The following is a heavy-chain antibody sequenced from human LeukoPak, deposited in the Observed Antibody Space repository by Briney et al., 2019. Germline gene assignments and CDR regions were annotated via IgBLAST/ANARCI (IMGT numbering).Heavy chain of an antibody. J-gene: IGHJ4*02. CDR1: GDSLRSGSRY. Sequence: SQTLSLTCTVSGDSLRSGSRYWTWIRQPAGKGLEWIGHIFTSGSTNYNPSLKSRVSISADRSNNQFSLRLDSVTAADTAVYYCARFGWMVRGVLIDWGQGTLVTVSS. V-gene: IGHV4-61*09. CDR3: ARFGWMVRGVLID. CDR2: IFTSGST. D-gene: IGHD3-10*01.